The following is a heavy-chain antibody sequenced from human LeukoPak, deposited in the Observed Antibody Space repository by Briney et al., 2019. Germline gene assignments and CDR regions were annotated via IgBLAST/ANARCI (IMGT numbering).Heavy chain of an antibody. CDR3: AKEVVPTVTIDY. CDR2: IRYDGSNK. CDR1: GFTFSSYG. D-gene: IGHD2-2*01. J-gene: IGHJ4*02. V-gene: IGHV3-30*02. Sequence: GGSLRLSCAASGFTFSSYGMHWVRQAPGKGLEWVTFIRYDGSNKYYADSVKGRFTISRDNSKNTLYLQMNSLRVEDTAVYYCAKEVVPTVTIDYWGQGTLVTVSS.